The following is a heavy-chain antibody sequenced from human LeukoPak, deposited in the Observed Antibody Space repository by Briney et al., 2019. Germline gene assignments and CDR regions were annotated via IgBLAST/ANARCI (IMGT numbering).Heavy chain of an antibody. CDR2: INPNSGGT. D-gene: IGHD6-13*01. CDR3: ARVRTNSSWVSNWFDP. J-gene: IGHJ5*02. CDR1: GYTFTGYY. Sequence: ASVKVSCKASGYTFTGYYMHWVRQAPGQGLEWMGWINPNSGGTNYAQKFQGRVTMTRDTSISTAYMELSRLRSDDTAVYYCARVRTNSSWVSNWFDPWGQGTLVTVSS. V-gene: IGHV1-2*02.